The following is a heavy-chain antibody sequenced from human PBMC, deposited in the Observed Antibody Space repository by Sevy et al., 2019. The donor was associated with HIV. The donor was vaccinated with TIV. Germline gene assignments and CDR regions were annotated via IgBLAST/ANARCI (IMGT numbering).Heavy chain of an antibody. J-gene: IGHJ4*02. CDR1: GFTFSSYE. Sequence: GGSLRLSCAASGFTFSSYEMNWVRQAPGKGLEWVSYISNSGTIISYSDSVRGRFTISRDNARNSVYLQMNSLRAEDMAVYYCARDLPPSATTLAHFDYWGQGTLVTVSS. V-gene: IGHV3-48*03. CDR2: ISNSGTII. CDR3: ARDLPPSATTLAHFDY. D-gene: IGHD4-4*01.